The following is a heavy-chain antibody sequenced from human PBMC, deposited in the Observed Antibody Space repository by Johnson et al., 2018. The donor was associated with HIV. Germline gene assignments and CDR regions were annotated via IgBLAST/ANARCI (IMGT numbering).Heavy chain of an antibody. D-gene: IGHD4-23*01. V-gene: IGHV3-30*03. CDR2: ISYDGSNK. CDR1: GFIFSSYG. J-gene: IGHJ3*02. CDR3: ATERAVVNANAFDI. Sequence: QVQLVESGGGVVQPGRSLRLSCAASGFIFSSYGMHWVRQAPGKGLEWVAVISYDGSNKYYADSVKGRFTISRDNSKNILYLQMNTLRAEDTAVYYCATERAVVNANAFDIWGQGTMVTVSS.